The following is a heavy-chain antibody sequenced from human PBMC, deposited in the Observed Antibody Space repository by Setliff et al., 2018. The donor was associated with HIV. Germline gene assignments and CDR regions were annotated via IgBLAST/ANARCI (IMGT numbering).Heavy chain of an antibody. CDR1: GLLVSRNY. CDR2: IHSGGDT. V-gene: IGHV3-66*04. D-gene: IGHD3-3*01. J-gene: IGHJ4*02. Sequence: GGSLRLSCAASGLLVSRNYINWVRQAPGKGLEWVSIIHSGGDTHYADSVQGRLTVSRDNAQNSLYLQLNSLRAEDTGVYHCARHPYGVFDYWGQGTLVTVSS. CDR3: ARHPYGVFDY.